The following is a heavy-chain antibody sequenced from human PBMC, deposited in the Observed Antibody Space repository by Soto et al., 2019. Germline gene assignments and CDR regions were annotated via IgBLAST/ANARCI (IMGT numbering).Heavy chain of an antibody. V-gene: IGHV1-18*01. CDR1: GYTFTDYG. CDR3: ARERGGYKHFDY. J-gene: IGHJ4*02. D-gene: IGHD1-26*01. CDR2: INTYKGNI. Sequence: QVQLVQSGAEVKKPGASVRVSCKSSGYTFTDYGITWVRQAPGQGLEGMGWINTYKGNINYAQRLQGRATMTTDTSTSTAYMELRSLTSDDTAVYYCARERGGYKHFDYWGQGALVTVSS.